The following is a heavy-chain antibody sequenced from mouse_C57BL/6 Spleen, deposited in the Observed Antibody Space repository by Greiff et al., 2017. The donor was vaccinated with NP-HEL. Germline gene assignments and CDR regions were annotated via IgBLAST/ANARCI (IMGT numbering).Heavy chain of an antibody. CDR1: GFSLTSYG. V-gene: IGHV2-2*01. CDR2: IWSGGST. Sequence: QVQLQQSGPGLVQPSQSLSITCTVSGFSLTSYGVHWVRPSPGKGLEWLGVIWSGGSTDYNAAFISRLSISKDNSKSQVFFKMNSLQADDTAIYYGARNLARMGVTTYYYAMDYWGQGTSVTVSS. CDR3: ARNLARMGVTTYYYAMDY. J-gene: IGHJ4*01. D-gene: IGHD2-1*01.